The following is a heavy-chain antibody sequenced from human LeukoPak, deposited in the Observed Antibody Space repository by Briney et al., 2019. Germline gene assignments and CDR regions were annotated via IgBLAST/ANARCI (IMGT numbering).Heavy chain of an antibody. D-gene: IGHD2-15*01. Sequence: GGSLRLSCAASGFTFDDYAMHWVRQAPGKGLEWVSGISWNSGSIGYADAVKGRFTISRDNAKNSLYLQMNSLRAEDTAVYYCARHPLYCSGGSCYSPLVDYWGQGTLVTVSS. J-gene: IGHJ4*02. V-gene: IGHV3-9*01. CDR1: GFTFDDYA. CDR3: ARHPLYCSGGSCYSPLVDY. CDR2: ISWNSGSI.